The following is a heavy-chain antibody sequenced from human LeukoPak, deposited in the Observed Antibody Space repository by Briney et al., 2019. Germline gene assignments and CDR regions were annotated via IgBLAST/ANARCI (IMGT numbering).Heavy chain of an antibody. CDR2: IYHSGST. Sequence: SGTLSLTCTVSGYSISSGYYWGWIRQPPGKGLEWIGSIYHSGSTYYNPSLKSRVTISVDTSKNQFSLKLSSVTAADTAVYYCARDTMTTFGYYYYMDVWGKGTTVTVSS. CDR3: ARDTMTTFGYYYYMDV. D-gene: IGHD3-10*01. J-gene: IGHJ6*03. CDR1: GYSISSGYY. V-gene: IGHV4-38-2*02.